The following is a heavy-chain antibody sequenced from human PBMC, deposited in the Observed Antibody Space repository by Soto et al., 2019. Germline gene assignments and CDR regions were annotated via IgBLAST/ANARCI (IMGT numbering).Heavy chain of an antibody. CDR1: GFTFSTYA. V-gene: IGHV3-23*01. CDR3: ATDSNYDPRYYYYGMDV. D-gene: IGHD4-4*01. J-gene: IGHJ6*02. CDR2: ISGSGGST. Sequence: EVQLLESGGGLVQPGGSLRLSCAASGFTFSTYAMSWVRQAPGKGLEWVSAISGSGGSTYYADSVKGRFTISRDNSKNTLYLQMNSLRAEDTAVYYCATDSNYDPRYYYYGMDVWGQGTTVTVSS.